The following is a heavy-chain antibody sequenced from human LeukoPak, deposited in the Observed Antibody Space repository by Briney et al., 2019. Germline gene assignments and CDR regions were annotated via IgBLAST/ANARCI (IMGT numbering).Heavy chain of an antibody. V-gene: IGHV3-48*04. CDR3: ARVGALWFGELSFYFDY. CDR2: ISSSGSTI. J-gene: IGHJ4*02. CDR1: GFTFSTSS. Sequence: GGSLRLSCAASGFTFSTSSMNWVRQAPGKGLGWVSYISSSGSTIYYADSVKGRFTISRDNAKNSLYLQMNSLRAEDTAVYYCARVGALWFGELSFYFDYWGQGTLVTVSS. D-gene: IGHD3-10*01.